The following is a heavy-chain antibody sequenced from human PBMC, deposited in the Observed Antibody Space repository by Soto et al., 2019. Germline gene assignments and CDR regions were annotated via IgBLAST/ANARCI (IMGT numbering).Heavy chain of an antibody. CDR2: IYYSGST. J-gene: IGHJ4*02. D-gene: IGHD4-17*01. CDR3: ARLSPATTKTIDY. V-gene: IGHV4-31*03. Sequence: SETLSLTCTVSGGSISSGGYYWSWIRQHPGRGLEWIGYIYYSGSTYYNPSLKSRVTISVDTSKNQFSLKLSSVTAADTAVYYCARLSPATTKTIDYWGQGTLVTVYS. CDR1: GGSISSGGYY.